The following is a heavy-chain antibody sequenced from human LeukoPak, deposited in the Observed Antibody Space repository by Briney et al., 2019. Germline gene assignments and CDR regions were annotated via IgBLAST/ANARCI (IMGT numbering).Heavy chain of an antibody. J-gene: IGHJ5*02. Sequence: GGSLRLSCAASGFTFSSYAMSWVRQAPGKGLEWVSAISGSGGGTYYADSVKGRFTISRDNSKNTLYLQMNSLRAEDTAVYYCAKEQDPYGSGCPWFDPWGQGTLVTVSS. CDR1: GFTFSSYA. CDR3: AKEQDPYGSGCPWFDP. V-gene: IGHV3-23*01. D-gene: IGHD6-19*01. CDR2: ISGSGGGT.